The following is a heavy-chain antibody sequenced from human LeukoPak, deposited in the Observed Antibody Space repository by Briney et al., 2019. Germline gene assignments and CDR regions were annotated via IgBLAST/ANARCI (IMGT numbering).Heavy chain of an antibody. D-gene: IGHD3-22*01. V-gene: IGHV4-59*01. CDR2: IYYSGST. CDR3: ANDRGAFDI. Sequence: SETLSLTCAVYGGSFSGYYWSWIRQPPGKGLEWIGYIYYSGSTNYNPSLKSRVTISVDTSKNQFSLKLSSVTAADTAVYYCANDRGAFDIWGQGTMVTVSS. CDR1: GGSFSGYY. J-gene: IGHJ3*02.